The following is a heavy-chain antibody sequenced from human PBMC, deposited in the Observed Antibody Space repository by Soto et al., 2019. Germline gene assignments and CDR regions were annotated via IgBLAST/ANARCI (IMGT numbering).Heavy chain of an antibody. CDR3: ARDSYYDFWSGYRDPFDI. CDR1: GGSISSYY. J-gene: IGHJ3*02. D-gene: IGHD3-3*01. CDR2: IYYSGST. V-gene: IGHV4-59*01. Sequence: SETLSLTCTVSGGSISSYYWSWIRQPPGKGLEWIGYIYYSGSTNYNPSLKSRVTISVDTSKNQFSLKLSSVTAADTAVYYCARDSYYDFWSGYRDPFDIWGQGTMVTVSS.